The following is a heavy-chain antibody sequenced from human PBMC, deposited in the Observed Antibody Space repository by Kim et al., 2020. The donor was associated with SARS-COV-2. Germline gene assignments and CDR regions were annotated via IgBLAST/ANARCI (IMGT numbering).Heavy chain of an antibody. D-gene: IGHD6-6*01. Sequence: SETLSLTCTVSGGSISSGGYYWSWIRQHPGKGLEWIGYIYYSGSTYYNPSLKSRVTISVDTSKNQFSLKLSSVTAADTAVYYCARDREYSSSSPRVGAFDIWGQGTMVTVSS. V-gene: IGHV4-31*03. J-gene: IGHJ3*02. CDR1: GGSISSGGYY. CDR2: IYYSGST. CDR3: ARDREYSSSSPRVGAFDI.